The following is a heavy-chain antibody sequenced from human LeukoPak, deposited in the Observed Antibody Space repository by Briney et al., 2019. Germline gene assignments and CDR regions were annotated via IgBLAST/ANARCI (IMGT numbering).Heavy chain of an antibody. J-gene: IGHJ4*02. V-gene: IGHV3-23*01. D-gene: IGHD3-22*01. Sequence: GSLRLSCAASGFTFSSYAMSWVRQAPGKGLEWVSAISGSGGSTYYADSVKGRFTISRDNSKNTLYLQMNSLRAEDTAVYYCAKDAKDGIDVSWGSYYYDSSGGDDYWGQGTLVTVSS. CDR2: ISGSGGST. CDR1: GFTFSSYA. CDR3: AKDAKDGIDVSWGSYYYDSSGGDDY.